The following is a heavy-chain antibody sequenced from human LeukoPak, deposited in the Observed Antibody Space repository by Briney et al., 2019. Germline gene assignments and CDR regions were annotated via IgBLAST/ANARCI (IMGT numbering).Heavy chain of an antibody. CDR1: GYTFTSYD. CDR2: MNPNSGNT. V-gene: IGHV1-8*01. Sequence: ASVKVSCKASGYTFTSYDINWVRQATGQGLEWMGWMNPNSGNTGYAQKFQGRVTMTRNTSLSTAYMELSSLRSEDTAVYYCARGPRGYSYGYRDYYYYMDVWGKGTTVTVSS. CDR3: ARGPRGYSYGYRDYYYYMDV. J-gene: IGHJ6*03. D-gene: IGHD5-18*01.